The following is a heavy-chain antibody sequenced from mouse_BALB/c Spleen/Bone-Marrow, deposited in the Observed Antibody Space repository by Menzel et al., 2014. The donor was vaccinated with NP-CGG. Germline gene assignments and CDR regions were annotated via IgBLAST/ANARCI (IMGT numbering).Heavy chain of an antibody. CDR3: TPTGLCGYEAWFAY. CDR2: IYPGNSDT. CDR1: GYNFXSYW. Sequence: VQLQQSGTVLARPGASVKMSCKASGYNFXSYWMHWVKQRPGQGLEWIGVIYPGNSDTSYNQKFKGKAKLTAVTSASTAYMELSSLTNEDSAVYYCTPTGLCGYEAWFAYWGQGTLVTVSA. D-gene: IGHD6-1*01. V-gene: IGHV1-5*01. J-gene: IGHJ3*01.